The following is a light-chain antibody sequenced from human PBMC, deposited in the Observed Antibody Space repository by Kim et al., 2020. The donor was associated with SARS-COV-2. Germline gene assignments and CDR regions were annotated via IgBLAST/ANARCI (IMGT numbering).Light chain of an antibody. CDR2: WAS. Sequence: ATINCKSSQSVLYNSNNKNYLAWYKQKPGQPPKLLIYWASTRESGVPDRFSGSGSGTDFTLTISSLQAEDVAVYYCQQYHSTPRTFGQGTKVDIK. CDR3: QQYHSTPRT. CDR1: QSVLYNSNNKNY. J-gene: IGKJ1*01. V-gene: IGKV4-1*01.